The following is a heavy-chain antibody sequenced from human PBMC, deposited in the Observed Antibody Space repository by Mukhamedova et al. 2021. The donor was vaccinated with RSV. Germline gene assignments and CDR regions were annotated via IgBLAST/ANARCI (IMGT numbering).Heavy chain of an antibody. Sequence: AGKGLEWIGRIYTSGSTNYNPSLKSRVTMSVDTSKNQFSLKLSSVTAADTAVYYCAGSRYNWTDHWFDPWGQ. CDR3: AGSRYNWTDHWFDP. D-gene: IGHD1-1*01. V-gene: IGHV4-4*07. J-gene: IGHJ5*02. CDR2: IYTSGST.